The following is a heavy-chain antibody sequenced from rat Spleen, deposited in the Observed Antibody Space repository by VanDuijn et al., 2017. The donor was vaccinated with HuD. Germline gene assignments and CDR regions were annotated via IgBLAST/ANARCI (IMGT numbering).Heavy chain of an antibody. CDR2: FSYNGVST. D-gene: IGHD1-2*01. Sequence: EVQLVESGGGLVQPGRSLKLSCVASGFTFNNYWMTWIRQAPTKGLEWVASFSYNGVSTYYRDSVKGRFTISRDNAESTLYLQMNSLRSEDTATYYCTISIAAKPYWGKGVRVTVSS. J-gene: IGHJ2*01. CDR1: GFTFNNYW. V-gene: IGHV5-31*01. CDR3: TISIAAKPY.